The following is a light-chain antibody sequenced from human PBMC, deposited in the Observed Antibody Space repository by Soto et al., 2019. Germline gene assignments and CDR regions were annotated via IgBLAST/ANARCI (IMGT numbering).Light chain of an antibody. CDR1: QGISNY. CDR2: AAS. Sequence: DIQMTQSPSSLSASVGDRVAITCRASQGISNYLAWYKQKPGKVPKLLIYAASTLQSGVPSRFSGSGSGTDFTLTISSLQPEDVATYYFQENISAPFTFGPGTKVEIK. V-gene: IGKV1-27*01. J-gene: IGKJ3*01. CDR3: QENISAPFT.